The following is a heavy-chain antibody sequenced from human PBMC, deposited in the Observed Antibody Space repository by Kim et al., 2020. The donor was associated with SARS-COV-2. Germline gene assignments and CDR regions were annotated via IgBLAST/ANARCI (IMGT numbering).Heavy chain of an antibody. D-gene: IGHD3-16*01. Sequence: SGSTYYNPSLKRRVAISVDTSNNQFSLKLSSVGAADTSVYYCAMGGSYVVHWGQGTLVTVSS. CDR3: AMGGSYVVH. CDR2: SGST. V-gene: IGHV4-39*01. J-gene: IGHJ5*02.